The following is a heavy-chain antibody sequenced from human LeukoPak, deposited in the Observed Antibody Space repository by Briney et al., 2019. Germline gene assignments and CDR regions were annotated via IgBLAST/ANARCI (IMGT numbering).Heavy chain of an antibody. J-gene: IGHJ3*02. CDR3: AKDQCAFDI. Sequence: PSGGSLRLSCAASGFTFSSYAMSWVRQAPGKGLEWVSAISGSDGSTFYADSVKGRFTISRDNSKNTLYLQMNSLRAEDTAVYYCAKDQCAFDIWGQGTMVTVSS. V-gene: IGHV3-23*01. CDR1: GFTFSSYA. CDR2: ISGSDGST.